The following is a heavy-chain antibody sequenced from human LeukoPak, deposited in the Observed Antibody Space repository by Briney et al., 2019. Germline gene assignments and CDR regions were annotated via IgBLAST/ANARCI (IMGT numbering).Heavy chain of an antibody. CDR3: ARDREATAAFDY. Sequence: SETLSLTCTVSGGSISSYYWTWIRQPPGRGLEWIGYINFSGSTNYNPSLRSRVTISGDTSKNQFSLNLSSVTAADTAVYYCARDREATAAFDYWGQGTLVTVSS. V-gene: IGHV4-59*01. CDR2: INFSGST. J-gene: IGHJ4*02. D-gene: IGHD5-12*01. CDR1: GGSISSYY.